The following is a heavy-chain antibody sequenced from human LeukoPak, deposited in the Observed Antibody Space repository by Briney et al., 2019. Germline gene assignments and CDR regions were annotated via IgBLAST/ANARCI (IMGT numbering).Heavy chain of an antibody. CDR1: GGSFSGYY. V-gene: IGHV4-34*01. D-gene: IGHD3-22*01. J-gene: IGHJ4*02. CDR2: INHSGST. CDR3: ASHYYDSSGPIFGY. Sequence: RSSETLSLTCAVYGGSFSGYYWSWIRQPPGKGLEWIGEINHSGSTNYNPSLKSRVTISVDTSKNQFSLKLSSVTAADTAVYYCASHYYDSSGPIFGYWGQGTLVTVSS.